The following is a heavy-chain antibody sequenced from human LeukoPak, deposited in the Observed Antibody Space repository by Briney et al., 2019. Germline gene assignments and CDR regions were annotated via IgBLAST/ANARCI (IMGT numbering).Heavy chain of an antibody. V-gene: IGHV4-38-2*02. D-gene: IGHD6-19*01. J-gene: IGHJ4*02. CDR3: ARSGRVAGRLDY. Sequence: PSETLSLTCTVSGYSISSGYYWGWIRQPPGKGLEWIGNIYHSGSTYYNPSLKSRVTISVDTSKNQFSLKLSSVTAADTAVYYCARSGRVAGRLDYWGQGTLVTVSS. CDR2: IYHSGST. CDR1: GYSISSGYY.